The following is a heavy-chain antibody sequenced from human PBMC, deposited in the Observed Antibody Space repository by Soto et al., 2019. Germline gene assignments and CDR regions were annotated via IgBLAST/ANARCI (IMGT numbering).Heavy chain of an antibody. CDR3: TKDRDDIGMVDAFEI. Sequence: EMQLLESGGDLVQPGGSLRLSCAASGFTFSNYAMTWVRQAPGKGLEYVSAISGTGVTTYQGDSMKGRFTISRDNSKNTLYLQMDSLRAEDTAIYYCTKDRDDIGMVDAFEIWGQGTMDTVSS. CDR2: ISGTGVTT. CDR1: GFTFSNYA. D-gene: IGHD3-3*01. J-gene: IGHJ3*02. V-gene: IGHV3-23*02.